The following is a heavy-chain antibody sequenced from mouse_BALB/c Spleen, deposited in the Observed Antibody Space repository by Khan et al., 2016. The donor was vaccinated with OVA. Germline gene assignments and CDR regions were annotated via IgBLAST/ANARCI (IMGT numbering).Heavy chain of an antibody. V-gene: IGHV3-2*02. CDR3: ASELGRYDALDY. Sequence: EVQLQELGPGLVKPSQSLSLTCTVTGYSITSDYAWNWIRQFPGNKLEWMGYISYSGSTTYNPSLKSRISITRDTSKAQFFLQLKSVTSEDTATYYGASELGRYDALDYWGQGTSVTVSS. CDR1: GYSITSDYA. J-gene: IGHJ4*01. CDR2: ISYSGST. D-gene: IGHD4-1*01.